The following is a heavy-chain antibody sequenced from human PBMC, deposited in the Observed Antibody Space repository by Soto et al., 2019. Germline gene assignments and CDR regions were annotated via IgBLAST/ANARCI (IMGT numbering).Heavy chain of an antibody. J-gene: IGHJ4*02. V-gene: IGHV1-69*12. D-gene: IGHD6-19*01. CDR1: GGTFSSYA. Sequence: QVQLVQSGAEVKKPGSSVKVSCKASGGTFSSYAISWVRQAPGQGLEWMGGIIPIFGTANYAQKFQGRVTIXXDXSXXTAYMELSSLRSEDTAVYYCARPKQSGWSSEAWSDWGQGTLVTVSS. CDR3: ARPKQSGWSSEAWSD. CDR2: IIPIFGTA.